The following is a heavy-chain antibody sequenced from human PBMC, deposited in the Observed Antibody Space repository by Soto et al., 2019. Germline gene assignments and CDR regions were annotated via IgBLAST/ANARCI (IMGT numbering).Heavy chain of an antibody. J-gene: IGHJ4*02. Sequence: PGGSLRLSCAASGFTFSNAWMSWVRQAPGKGLEWVGRIKSKTDGGTTDYAAPVKGRFTISRDDSKNTLYLQMNSLKTEDTAVYYCTTVWTLTGYYMAVNSIDYWGQGTLVTVSS. V-gene: IGHV3-15*01. CDR2: IKSKTDGGTT. D-gene: IGHD3-9*01. CDR1: GFTFSNAW. CDR3: TTVWTLTGYYMAVNSIDY.